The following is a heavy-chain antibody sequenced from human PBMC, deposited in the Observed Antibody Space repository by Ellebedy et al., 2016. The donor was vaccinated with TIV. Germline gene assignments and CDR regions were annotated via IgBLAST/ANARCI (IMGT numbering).Heavy chain of an antibody. CDR1: GGTFSSYA. D-gene: IGHD3-22*01. CDR3: ARVAYYDRSGYFLDY. Sequence: AASVKVSCKASGGTFSSYAISWVRQAPGQGLEWMGRIIPILGIANYAQNFQGRVTITADKSTSTAYMELSSLRSEDTAVYYCARVAYYDRSGYFLDYWGQGILVTVSS. J-gene: IGHJ4*02. V-gene: IGHV1-69*04. CDR2: IIPILGIA.